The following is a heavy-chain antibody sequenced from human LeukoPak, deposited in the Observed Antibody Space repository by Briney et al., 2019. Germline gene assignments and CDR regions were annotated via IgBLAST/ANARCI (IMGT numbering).Heavy chain of an antibody. Sequence: GGSLRLSCAASGFTFSSYGMSWVRQAPGKGLEWVSAISASGGSTYYADSVKGRFTISRDNAKKSVYLQMNGLRAEDTAVYYCAKDGGDDYYGSGSYLDYWGQGTLVTVSS. V-gene: IGHV3-23*01. CDR2: ISASGGST. CDR3: AKDGGDDYYGSGSYLDY. CDR1: GFTFSSYG. D-gene: IGHD3-10*01. J-gene: IGHJ4*02.